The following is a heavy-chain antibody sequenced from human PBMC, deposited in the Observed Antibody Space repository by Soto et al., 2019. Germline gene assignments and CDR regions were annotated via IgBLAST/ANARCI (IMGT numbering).Heavy chain of an antibody. Sequence: QDQLVESGGGMVQPGTSLRLSCTASRFAFNTYGMHWVRQAPGKGLEWVATISNDGSAEHYSNSVQGRFTVSRDNSTHILYLQLNSLRVEETAVYHCRTMYDGSYIGYWGQGTLVTVSS. CDR1: RFAFNTYG. V-gene: IGHV3-30*13. J-gene: IGHJ4*02. D-gene: IGHD1-26*01. CDR3: RTMYDGSYIGY. CDR2: ISNDGSAE.